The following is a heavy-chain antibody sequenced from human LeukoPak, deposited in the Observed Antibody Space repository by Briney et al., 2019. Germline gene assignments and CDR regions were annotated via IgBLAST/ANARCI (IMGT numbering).Heavy chain of an antibody. CDR2: ISAYNGNT. Sequence: GASVKVSCKASGYTFTSYGISWVRQAPGQGLEWMGWISAYNGNTNYAQKLQGRVTMTTDTSTSTAYMELRSLRSDDTAVYYCARGAVKFGVVIPFDYWGQGTLVTVSS. V-gene: IGHV1-18*01. D-gene: IGHD3-3*01. J-gene: IGHJ4*02. CDR1: GYTFTSYG. CDR3: ARGAVKFGVVIPFDY.